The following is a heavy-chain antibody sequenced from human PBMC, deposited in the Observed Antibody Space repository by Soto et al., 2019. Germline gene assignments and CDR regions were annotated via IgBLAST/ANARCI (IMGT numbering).Heavy chain of an antibody. J-gene: IGHJ5*01. CDR2: VSDSGRRT. CDR1: GFTFSSYA. D-gene: IGHD1-26*01. CDR3: AKDRVAGAIADRFDS. Sequence: GGSLRLSCAASGFTFSSYAMNWVRQAPGKGLEWVAVVSDSGRRTDCAESVKGRFTISRDSSKNTVYLEMNTLRAEDTAVYHCAKDRVAGAIADRFDSWGQGTLVTVSS. V-gene: IGHV3-23*01.